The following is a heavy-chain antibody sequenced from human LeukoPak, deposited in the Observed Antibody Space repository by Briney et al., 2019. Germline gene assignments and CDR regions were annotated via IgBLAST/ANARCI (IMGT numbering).Heavy chain of an antibody. CDR1: GYTFTGYY. J-gene: IGHJ5*02. CDR3: ARDLVELTLVANWFDP. D-gene: IGHD1-26*01. CDR2: INPNSGGT. V-gene: IGHV1-2*02. Sequence: ASVKVSCKASGYTFTGYYMHWVRQAPGQGPEWMGWINPNSGGTNYAQKFQGRVTMTRDTSISTAYMELSRLRSDDTAVYYCARDLVELTLVANWFDPWGQGTLVTVSS.